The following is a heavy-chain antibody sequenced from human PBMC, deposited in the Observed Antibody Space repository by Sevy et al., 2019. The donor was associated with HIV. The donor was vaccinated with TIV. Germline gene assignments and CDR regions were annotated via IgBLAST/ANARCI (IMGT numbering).Heavy chain of an antibody. CDR3: ARSNWVTATNGFSNSYYYDY. Sequence: SETLSLTCTVSGDSFSSYFWAWIRQPAGKGLEWIGRINTSGSTNYNPSLKSRVTMSVDTSKSQFSLKVTSLTAADTAIYFCARSNWVTATNGFSNSYYYDYWGRGALVTVSS. D-gene: IGHD7-27*01. J-gene: IGHJ4*01. V-gene: IGHV4-4*07. CDR1: GDSFSSYF. CDR2: INTSGST.